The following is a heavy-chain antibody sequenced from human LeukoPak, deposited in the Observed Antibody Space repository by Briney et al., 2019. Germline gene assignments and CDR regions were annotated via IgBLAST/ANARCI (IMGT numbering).Heavy chain of an antibody. V-gene: IGHV3-48*02. CDR2: ITTSGSSI. CDR3: ARVRGGYYFGY. CDR1: GFTFSSYS. D-gene: IGHD3-10*01. J-gene: IGHJ4*02. Sequence: GGSLRLSCAASGFTFSSYSMAWVRQAPGKGLEWVSYITTSGSSIYYVDSVKGRFTISRDNAKNSLYLQMNSLRDDDTAMYYCARVRGGYYFGYWGQGTLVTVSS.